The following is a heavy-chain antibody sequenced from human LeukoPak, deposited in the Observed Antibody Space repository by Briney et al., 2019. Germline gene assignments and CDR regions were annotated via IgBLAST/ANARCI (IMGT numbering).Heavy chain of an antibody. V-gene: IGHV1-18*01. CDR2: ISAYNGNT. CDR3: ARDAGYCSSTSCMPRHFDY. Sequence: GASVKVSCKASGYTFTSYGISWVRQAPGQGLEWMGWISAYNGNTNYAQKLQGRVTMTTDTSTSTAYMELRSLRSDDTAVYYCARDAGYCSSTSCMPRHFDYWGQGTLVTVSS. D-gene: IGHD2-2*01. CDR1: GYTFTSYG. J-gene: IGHJ4*02.